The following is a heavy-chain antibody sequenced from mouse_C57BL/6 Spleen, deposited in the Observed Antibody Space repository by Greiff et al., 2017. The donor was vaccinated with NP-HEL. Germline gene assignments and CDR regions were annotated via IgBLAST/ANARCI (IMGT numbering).Heavy chain of an antibody. J-gene: IGHJ2*01. V-gene: IGHV1-55*01. Sequence: VKLMESGAELVKPGASVKMSCKASGYTFTSYWITWVKQRPGQGLEWIGDIYPGSGSTNYNEKFKSKATLTVDTSSSTAYMQLSSLTSEDSAVYYCARSLQITTVPSYYFDYWGQGTTLTVSS. CDR1: GYTFTSYW. CDR2: IYPGSGST. CDR3: ARSLQITTVPSYYFDY. D-gene: IGHD1-1*01.